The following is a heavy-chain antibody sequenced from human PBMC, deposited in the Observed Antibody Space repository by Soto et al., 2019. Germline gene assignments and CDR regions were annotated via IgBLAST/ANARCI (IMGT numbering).Heavy chain of an antibody. CDR2: IKEDGGEK. D-gene: IGHD3-16*01. J-gene: IGHJ5*02. CDR3: ARDTSRAYWFAP. CDR1: GFSFSGYW. Sequence: VQLVESGGGLVQPGGSLRLSCVASGFSFSGYWMSWVRQAPGKRLEWVANIKEDGGEKYYVDSVKGRFTISRDNAKNSLYLQMSSLRAEDTAVYYFARDTSRAYWFAPLGQGTLVTVSS. V-gene: IGHV3-7*01.